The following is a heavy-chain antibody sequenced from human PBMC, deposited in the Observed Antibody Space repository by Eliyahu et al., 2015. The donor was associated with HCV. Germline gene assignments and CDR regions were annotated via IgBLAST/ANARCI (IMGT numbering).Heavy chain of an antibody. CDR1: GFTFSSYA. Sequence: EVQLLESGGGLVQPGGSLRLSCAASGFTFSSYAMSWVRQAPGKGLEWVSAISGSGGSTYYADSVKGRFTISRDNSKNTLYLQMNSLRAEDTAVYYCAKATFTDYYYYYGMDVWGQGTTVTVSS. V-gene: IGHV3-23*01. J-gene: IGHJ6*02. CDR3: AKATFTDYYYYYGMDV. D-gene: IGHD3-16*01. CDR2: ISGSGGST.